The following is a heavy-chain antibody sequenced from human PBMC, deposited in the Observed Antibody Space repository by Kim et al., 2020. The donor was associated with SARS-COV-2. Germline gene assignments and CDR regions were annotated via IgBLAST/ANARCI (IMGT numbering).Heavy chain of an antibody. CDR3: AREASIAAAGTGYFDL. Sequence: SVKVSCKASGGTFSSYAISWVRQAPGQGLEWMGGIIPIFGTANYAQKFQGRVTITADESTSTAYMELSSLRSEDTAVYYCAREASIAAAGTGYFDLWGRGTLVTVSS. D-gene: IGHD6-13*01. CDR1: GGTFSSYA. V-gene: IGHV1-69*13. CDR2: IIPIFGTA. J-gene: IGHJ2*01.